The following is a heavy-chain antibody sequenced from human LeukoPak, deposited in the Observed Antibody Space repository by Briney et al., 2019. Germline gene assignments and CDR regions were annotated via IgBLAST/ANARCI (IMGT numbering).Heavy chain of an antibody. Sequence: SETLSLTCTVSGGSISSSSYYWGWIRQPPGKGLEWIGSIYYSGSTYYNPSLKSRVTISVDTSKNQFSLKLSSVTAADTAVYYCARLFSSWPYYFDYWGQGTLVTVSS. CDR1: GGSISSSSYY. V-gene: IGHV4-39*01. CDR3: ARLFSSWPYYFDY. D-gene: IGHD6-13*01. CDR2: IYYSGST. J-gene: IGHJ4*02.